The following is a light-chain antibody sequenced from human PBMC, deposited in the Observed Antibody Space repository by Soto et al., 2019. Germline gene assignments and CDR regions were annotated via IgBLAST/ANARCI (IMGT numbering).Light chain of an antibody. CDR3: HHYGSSPYT. CDR1: QSVESSY. CDR2: GAS. Sequence: EIVLTQSPGTLSLSPGERATLSCRASQSVESSYLAWYQQKPGQAPGLLIYGASSRATGIPDRFSGSGSGTDFTLTISTLEPEDFAVYYCHHYGSSPYTFGQGTKLEIK. V-gene: IGKV3-20*01. J-gene: IGKJ2*01.